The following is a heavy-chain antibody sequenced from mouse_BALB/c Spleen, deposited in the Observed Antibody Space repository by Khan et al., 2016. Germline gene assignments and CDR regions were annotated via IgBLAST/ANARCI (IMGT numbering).Heavy chain of an antibody. D-gene: IGHD1-2*01. V-gene: IGHV4-1*02. J-gene: IGHJ2*01. CDR3: ARLHYYGYMNY. CDR1: GFDFSRYW. Sequence: EVKLLESGGGLVQPGGSLKLSCAASGFDFSRYWMSWVRQAPGKGLEWIGEINPDSSTINYTPSLKDKFIISRDNAKNTMYRQKSKVRSEDTALYYCARLHYYGYMNYWGQGTTLTVSS. CDR2: INPDSSTI.